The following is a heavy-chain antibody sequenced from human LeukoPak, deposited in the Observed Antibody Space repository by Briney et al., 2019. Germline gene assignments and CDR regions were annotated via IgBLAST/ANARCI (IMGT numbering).Heavy chain of an antibody. CDR3: ARDDSSGYYYYGMDV. V-gene: IGHV4-30-4*01. CDR1: GGSISSGDHY. J-gene: IGHJ6*02. CDR2: IYYSGST. D-gene: IGHD2-21*01. Sequence: SETLSLTCTVSGGSISSGDHYWSWIRQPPGTGLEWIGYIYYSGSTYYNPSLKSRVTISVDTSKNQFSLKLSSVTAADTAVYYCARDDSSGYYYYGMDVWGQGTTVTVSS.